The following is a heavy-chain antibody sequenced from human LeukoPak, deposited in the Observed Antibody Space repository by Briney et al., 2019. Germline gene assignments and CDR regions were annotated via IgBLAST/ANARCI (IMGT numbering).Heavy chain of an antibody. Sequence: ASVKVSCKASGYTFTGYYMHWVRRAPGQGLEWMGWINPNSGGTNYAQKCQGRVTMTRDTSISTAYMEPSRLRSDDTAVYYCARVRAEGIDYWGQGTLVTVSS. J-gene: IGHJ4*02. CDR3: ARVRAEGIDY. V-gene: IGHV1-2*02. CDR1: GYTFTGYY. D-gene: IGHD6-25*01. CDR2: INPNSGGT.